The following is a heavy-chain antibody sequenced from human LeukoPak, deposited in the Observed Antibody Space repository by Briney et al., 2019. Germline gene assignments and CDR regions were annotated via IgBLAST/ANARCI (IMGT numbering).Heavy chain of an antibody. CDR3: ARAVSSGDDPFDY. CDR1: GFTVSSNY. CDR2: IYSGGNT. V-gene: IGHV3-53*01. Sequence: GGSLRLSCAASGFTVSSNYMSWVRQAPGKGLEWVSVIYSGGNTYYADSVKGRFTISRDNSENTLCLQMNSLRAEDTAVYYCARAVSSGDDPFDYWGQGTLVTVSS. D-gene: IGHD3-22*01. J-gene: IGHJ4*02.